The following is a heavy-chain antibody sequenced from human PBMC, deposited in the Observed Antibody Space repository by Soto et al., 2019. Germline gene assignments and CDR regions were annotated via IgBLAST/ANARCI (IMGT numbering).Heavy chain of an antibody. D-gene: IGHD3-16*02. J-gene: IGHJ4*02. Sequence: QVQLVQSGPEVKKPGASVKVSCKASGYTFSTYGVGWVRRAPGQGREWMGWISGYNANIQYAQQLQGRVTLTKDTSLSTTYNELRNLRTDDTAIYYCARAVDYDYIWGSYRHIDSWGQGTLFTVSS. CDR2: ISGYNANI. V-gene: IGHV1-18*04. CDR1: GYTFSTYG. CDR3: ARAVDYDYIWGSYRHIDS.